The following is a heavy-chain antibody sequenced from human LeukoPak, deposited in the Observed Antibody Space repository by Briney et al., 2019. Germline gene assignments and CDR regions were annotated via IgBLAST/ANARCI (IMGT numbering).Heavy chain of an antibody. V-gene: IGHV3-30-3*01. CDR1: GFTFSSYA. D-gene: IGHD2-2*01. CDR3: ARDAYPYCSSTSCYRVSGVDV. J-gene: IGHJ6*02. CDR2: ISYDGSNK. Sequence: GRSLRLSCAASGFTFSSYAMHWVRQAPGKGLEWVAVISYDGSNKYYADSVKGRFTISRDNSKNTLYLQMNSLRAEDTAVYYCARDAYPYCSSTSCYRVSGVDVWGQGTTVTVSS.